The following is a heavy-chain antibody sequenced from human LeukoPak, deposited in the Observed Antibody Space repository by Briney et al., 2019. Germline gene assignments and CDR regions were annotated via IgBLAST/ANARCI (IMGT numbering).Heavy chain of an antibody. J-gene: IGHJ4*02. CDR2: INSSSYI. CDR1: GFTFSSYS. Sequence: GGALRLSCAASGFTFSSYSMNWVRQAPGKGLEWVSSINSSSYIYYADSVKGRFTISRDNAKNSLYLQMNSQRDEDTAVYCCARHSGHDFDYWGQGTLVTVSS. D-gene: IGHD2-15*01. CDR3: ARHSGHDFDY. V-gene: IGHV3-21*01.